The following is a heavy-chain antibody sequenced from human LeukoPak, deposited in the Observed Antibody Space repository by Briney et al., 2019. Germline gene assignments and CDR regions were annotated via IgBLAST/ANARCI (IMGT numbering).Heavy chain of an antibody. Sequence: GESLKISCKCSGFDFTAYGIAWVRQMPGKGLEWMGNIYPGGSNGRYSPSFQGQVTMSADKSITTVYLQWSSLKASDTAMYYCARHSRSLYDSSGYRNDYWGQGTLVTVSS. D-gene: IGHD3-22*01. J-gene: IGHJ4*02. CDR3: ARHSRSLYDSSGYRNDY. CDR2: IYPGGSNG. CDR1: GFDFTAYG. V-gene: IGHV5-51*01.